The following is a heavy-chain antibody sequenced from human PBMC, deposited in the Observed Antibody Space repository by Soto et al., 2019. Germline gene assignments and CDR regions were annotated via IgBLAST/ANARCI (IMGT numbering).Heavy chain of an antibody. J-gene: IGHJ4*02. CDR2: ISYDGSNK. CDR1: GFTFSSYA. CDR3: ARDLRYCSSTSCYPRYYFDY. D-gene: IGHD2-2*01. Sequence: PVGSLRLSCAASGFTFSSYAMHWVRQAPGKGLEWVAVISYDGSNKYYADSVKGRFTIPRDNSKNTLYLQMNSLRAEDTAVYYCARDLRYCSSTSCYPRYYFDYWGQGTLVTVSS. V-gene: IGHV3-30-3*01.